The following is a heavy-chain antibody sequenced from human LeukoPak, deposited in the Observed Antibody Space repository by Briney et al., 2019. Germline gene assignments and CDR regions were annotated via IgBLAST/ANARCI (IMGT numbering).Heavy chain of an antibody. CDR3: ARKVAGPHPIDY. CDR1: GYTGTSYG. V-gene: IGHV1-18*01. CDR2: ISAYNGNT. Sequence: ASVKVSCKSSGYTGTSYGISWVWQAPGQGLEWMGCISAYNGNTQYAQTLQGRVTMTTDTSTSTAYMGQRSLRSDHTAVYYCARKVAGPHPIDYWGRGTLVTVSS. J-gene: IGHJ4*02. D-gene: IGHD6-19*01.